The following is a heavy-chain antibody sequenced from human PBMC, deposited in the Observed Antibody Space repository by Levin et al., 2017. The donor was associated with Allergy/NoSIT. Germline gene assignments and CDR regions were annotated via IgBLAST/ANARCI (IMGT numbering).Heavy chain of an antibody. CDR3: ARSPGRARPVLRFFTYFDY. V-gene: IGHV2-5*01. CDR1: GFSLSTSGVG. J-gene: IGHJ4*02. D-gene: IGHD3-3*01. CDR2: IYWNDDK. Sequence: SGPTLVKPTQTLTLTCTFSGFSLSTSGVGVGWIRQPPGKALEWLALIYWNDDKRYSPSLKSRLTITKDTSKNQVVLTMTNMDPVDTATYYCARSPGRARPVLRFFTYFDYWGQGTLVTVSS.